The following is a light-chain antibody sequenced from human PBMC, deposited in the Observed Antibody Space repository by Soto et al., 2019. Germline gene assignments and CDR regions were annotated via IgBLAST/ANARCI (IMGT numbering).Light chain of an antibody. CDR2: GAT. V-gene: IGKV3-15*01. CDR1: QSISSSY. Sequence: EIVLTQSPGTLSLSPGERATLSCRASQSISSSYLAWYQQKPGQAPRLLIHGATTRATGIPARFSGSGTGTEFTLTISSLQSEDFAVYYCQQYNNWPRTWTFGPGTKVDIK. J-gene: IGKJ1*01. CDR3: QQYNNWPRTWT.